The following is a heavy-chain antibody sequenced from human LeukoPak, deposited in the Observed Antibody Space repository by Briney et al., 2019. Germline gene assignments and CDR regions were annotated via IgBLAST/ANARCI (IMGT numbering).Heavy chain of an antibody. D-gene: IGHD6-13*01. Sequence: GASVEVSCKVSGYTLTELSMHWVRQAPGKGLEWMGGFDPEDGETIYAQKFRGRVTMTEDTSTDKAYMELSSVRSEDTAVYYCAGGQGYSSSWYQNWFDPWGQGTLVTVSS. V-gene: IGHV1-24*01. J-gene: IGHJ5*02. CDR3: AGGQGYSSSWYQNWFDP. CDR1: GYTLTELS. CDR2: FDPEDGET.